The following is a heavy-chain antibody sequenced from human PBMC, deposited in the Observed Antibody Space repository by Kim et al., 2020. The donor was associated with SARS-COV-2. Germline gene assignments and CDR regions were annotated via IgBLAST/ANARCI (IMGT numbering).Heavy chain of an antibody. V-gene: IGHV3-23*01. J-gene: IGHJ4*02. CDR2: ISGSGGST. D-gene: IGHD3-10*01. Sequence: GGSLRLSCAASGFTFSSYAMSWVRQAPGKGLEWVSAISGSGGSTYYADSVKGRFTISRDNSKNTLYLQMNSLRAEDTAVYYCAKDGHGSGSFGDFFDYWGQGTLVTVSS. CDR3: AKDGHGSGSFGDFFDY. CDR1: GFTFSSYA.